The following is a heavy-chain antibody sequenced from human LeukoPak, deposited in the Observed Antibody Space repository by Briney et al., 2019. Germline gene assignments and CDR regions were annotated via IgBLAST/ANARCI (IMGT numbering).Heavy chain of an antibody. CDR2: IGGRRTYT. Sequence: GGSLRLSCAASGFTFRSYPMTWVRQPPGKGLEWVSSIGGRRTYTYYADSVKGRFTISRDNSKNTLYLQMNSLRAEDTAVYYCAKEIAVAGKGFDYWGQGTLVTVSS. V-gene: IGHV3-23*01. CDR3: AKEIAVAGKGFDY. J-gene: IGHJ4*02. D-gene: IGHD6-19*01. CDR1: GFTFRSYP.